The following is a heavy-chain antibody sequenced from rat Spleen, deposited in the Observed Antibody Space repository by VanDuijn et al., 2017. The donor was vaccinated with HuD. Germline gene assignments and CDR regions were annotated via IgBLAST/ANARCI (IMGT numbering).Heavy chain of an antibody. V-gene: IGHV5-20*01. Sequence: EVQLMESDGGLVRPGRSLKLSCAASGFTFSDYFMAWVRQAPKKGLEWVASISYDGSSTYYRDSVKGRFTISRDNAKSSLYLQMDSLRSEDTATYYCTTDSIYDSGEGYWGQGVMVTVSS. J-gene: IGHJ2*01. CDR2: ISYDGSST. CDR3: TTDSIYDSGEGY. CDR1: GFTFSDYF. D-gene: IGHD1-1*01.